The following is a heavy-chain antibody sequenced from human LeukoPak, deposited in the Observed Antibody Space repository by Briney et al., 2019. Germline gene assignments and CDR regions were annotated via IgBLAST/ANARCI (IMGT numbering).Heavy chain of an antibody. J-gene: IGHJ4*02. V-gene: IGHV3-48*01. CDR2: ISSNSATT. CDR3: ARATPFPHCSGGSCFWYCGDDCARVVDF. Sequence: PGGSLRLSCAASGFSFSTNSMNWVRQVPGKGLEWISYISSNSATTYYADSVKGRFTISRDNAKNSLYLQMNSLRVEDTAVYYCARATPFPHCSGGSCFWYCGDDCARVVDFWGQGTLVTVSS. D-gene: IGHD2-21*02. CDR1: GFSFSTNS.